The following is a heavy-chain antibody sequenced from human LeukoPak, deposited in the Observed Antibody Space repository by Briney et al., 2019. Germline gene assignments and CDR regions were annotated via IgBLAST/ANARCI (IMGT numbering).Heavy chain of an antibody. D-gene: IGHD4-23*01. J-gene: IGHJ5*02. CDR2: IYHSGST. Sequence: SETLSLTCTVSGYSISSGYYWGWIRQPPGKGLEWIGSIYHSGSTYYNPSLKSRVTISVDTSKNQFSLKLSSVTAADTAVYYCARSETVVTGRAWFDPWGQGTLVTVSS. V-gene: IGHV4-38-2*02. CDR1: GYSISSGYY. CDR3: ARSETVVTGRAWFDP.